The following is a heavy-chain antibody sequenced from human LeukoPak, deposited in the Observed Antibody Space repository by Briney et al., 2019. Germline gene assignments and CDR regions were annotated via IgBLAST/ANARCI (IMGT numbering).Heavy chain of an antibody. CDR2: IYYSGST. Sequence: PSETLSLTCTVSGGSSSSGDYYWSWIRQPPGKGLEWIGYIYYSGSTYYNPSLKSRVTISVDTSKNQFSLKLSSVTAADTAVYYCARDGTFEAFDIWGQGTMVTVSS. CDR1: GGSSSSGDYY. CDR3: ARDGTFEAFDI. V-gene: IGHV4-30-4*08. D-gene: IGHD1-26*01. J-gene: IGHJ3*02.